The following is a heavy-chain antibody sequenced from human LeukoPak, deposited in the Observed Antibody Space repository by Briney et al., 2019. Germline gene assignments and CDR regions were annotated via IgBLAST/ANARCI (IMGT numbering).Heavy chain of an antibody. CDR2: IYYSGST. CDR1: GASISGSSFY. D-gene: IGHD3-22*01. CDR3: ARHRYDSGGYYYSM. J-gene: IGHJ4*02. V-gene: IGHV4-39*01. Sequence: SETLSLTCTVSGASISGSSFYWGWIRQPPGKGLECIGSIYYSGSTYYNPSLKSRVIISVDTSRNQFSLELSSVTASDTAVYYCARHRYDSGGYYYSMWGQGTLVTVSS.